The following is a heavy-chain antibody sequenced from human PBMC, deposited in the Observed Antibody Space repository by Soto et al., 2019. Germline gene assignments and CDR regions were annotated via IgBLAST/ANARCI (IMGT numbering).Heavy chain of an antibody. J-gene: IGHJ4*02. CDR3: ARNDRYSGSYEYYFDY. Sequence: QVQLVQSGAEVKKPGSSVKVSCKASGGTFSSYAISWVRQAPGQGLEWMGGIIPIFGTANYAQKFQGRVTMTXXEXTIXAYMELSSLRSEDTAVYYCARNDRYSGSYEYYFDYWGQGTLVTVSS. V-gene: IGHV1-69*05. CDR2: IIPIFGTA. CDR1: GGTFSSYA. D-gene: IGHD1-26*01.